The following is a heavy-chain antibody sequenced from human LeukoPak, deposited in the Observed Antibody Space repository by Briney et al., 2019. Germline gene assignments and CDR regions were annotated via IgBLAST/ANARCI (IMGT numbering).Heavy chain of an antibody. Sequence: PGRSLRLSCAASGFTFSSYAMSWVRQAPGKGLEWVSAISGSGGSTYYADSVKGRFTISRDNSKNTLYLQMNSLRAEDTAVYYCAKRPYSSGWYGFFYFDFWGQGTLVTVSS. V-gene: IGHV3-23*01. CDR3: AKRPYSSGWYGFFYFDF. D-gene: IGHD6-19*01. J-gene: IGHJ4*02. CDR2: ISGSGGST. CDR1: GFTFSSYA.